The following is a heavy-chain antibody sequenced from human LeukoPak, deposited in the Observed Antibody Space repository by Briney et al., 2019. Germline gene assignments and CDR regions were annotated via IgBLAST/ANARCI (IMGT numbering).Heavy chain of an antibody. CDR1: GFIFSSYW. D-gene: IGHD1-26*01. CDR3: AKDRLGAMMYFDF. V-gene: IGHV3-23*01. CDR2: ISGSGGST. J-gene: IGHJ4*02. Sequence: PGGSLRLSCAASGFIFSSYWMSWVRQAPGKGLEWVSAISGSGGSTYYADSVKGRVTISRDNSKNTLYLQVNSLRVEDTAVYYCAKDRLGAMMYFDFWGQGTLVTVSS.